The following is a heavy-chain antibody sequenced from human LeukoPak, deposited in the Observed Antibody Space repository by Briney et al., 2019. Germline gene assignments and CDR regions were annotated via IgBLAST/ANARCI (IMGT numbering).Heavy chain of an antibody. CDR2: IYTSGST. CDR1: GGSISSGSYF. V-gene: IGHV4-61*02. D-gene: IGHD3-10*01. CDR3: VITMVRGIAFDI. Sequence: SETLSLTCTVSGGSISSGSYFWSWIRQPAGKGLEWIGRIYTSGSTNYNPSLKSRVTISVDTSKNQISLKLSSVTAADTAVYYCVITMVRGIAFDIWGQGTMVTVSS. J-gene: IGHJ3*02.